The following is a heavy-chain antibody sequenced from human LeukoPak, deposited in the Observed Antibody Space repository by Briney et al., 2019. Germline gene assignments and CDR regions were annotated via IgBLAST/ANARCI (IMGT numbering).Heavy chain of an antibody. D-gene: IGHD2-21*02. CDR3: ASYCGGDCYSWGAFDI. Sequence: PSGTLSLTCAVSGGSISSSNWWSWVRQPPGKGLEWIGVIYHSGSTNYNPSLKSRVTISVDKSKNQFSLKLSSVTAADTAVYYCASYCGGDCYSWGAFDIWGQGTMVTVSS. V-gene: IGHV4-4*02. CDR1: GGSISSSNW. J-gene: IGHJ3*02. CDR2: IYHSGST.